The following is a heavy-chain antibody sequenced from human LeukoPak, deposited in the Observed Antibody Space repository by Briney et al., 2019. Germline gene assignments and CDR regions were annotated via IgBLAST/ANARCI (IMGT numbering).Heavy chain of an antibody. D-gene: IGHD1-26*01. V-gene: IGHV3-30*18. J-gene: IGHJ6*02. CDR3: AKDSRRGAKGYYYGMDV. Sequence: PGRSLRLSCAASGFTFSSYGMHWVRQAPGKGLEWVAVISYDGSNKYYADSVKGRFTISRDNSKNSLYLQMNSLRAEDTALYYCAKDSRRGAKGYYYGMDVWGQGTTVTVSS. CDR2: ISYDGSNK. CDR1: GFTFSSYG.